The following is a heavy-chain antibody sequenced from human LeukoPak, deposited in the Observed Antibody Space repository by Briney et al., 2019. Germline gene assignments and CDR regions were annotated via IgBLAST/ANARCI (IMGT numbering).Heavy chain of an antibody. CDR3: VRSKSGAYGWFDP. Sequence: PSETLSLTCSVSGDSISGYFWTWIRQPPGKGLEWIGYIYYTGNTNYNPSLKSRVTISIDTSKNHFSLSVNSVTASDAAVYYCVRSKSGAYGWFDPWGPGTLVTVSS. D-gene: IGHD2-15*01. CDR1: GDSISGYF. V-gene: IGHV4-59*01. CDR2: IYYTGNT. J-gene: IGHJ5*02.